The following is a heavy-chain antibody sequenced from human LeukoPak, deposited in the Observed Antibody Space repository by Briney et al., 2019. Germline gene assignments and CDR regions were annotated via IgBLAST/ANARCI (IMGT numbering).Heavy chain of an antibody. D-gene: IGHD3-10*01. V-gene: IGHV4-38-2*01. CDR3: ASSTAVVRAKKFQE. CDR2: IYHSGNT. Sequence: PSETLSLICDVSGYSISSGYFWGWIRRPPGKGLEWIGTIYHSGNTYYNPSLKSRVTISVATSKNQFSLTLTSVTAADTAVYFCASSTAVVRAKKFQEWGQGTRVTVSS. J-gene: IGHJ1*01. CDR1: GYSISSGYF.